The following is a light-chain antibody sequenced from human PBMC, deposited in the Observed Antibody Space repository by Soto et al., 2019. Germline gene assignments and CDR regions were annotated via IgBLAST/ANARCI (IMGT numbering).Light chain of an antibody. J-gene: IGLJ3*02. Sequence: QSVLTQSSSASASLGSSVNLTCTLSSGHSSYIIAWHQQQPGKAPRYLMKLEGSGSYNKGSGVPDRFSGSSSGADRYLIISNLQFEDEADYYCATWDSNIHWVFGGGTQLTVL. CDR1: SGHSSYI. V-gene: IGLV4-60*02. CDR2: LEGSGSY. CDR3: ATWDSNIHWV.